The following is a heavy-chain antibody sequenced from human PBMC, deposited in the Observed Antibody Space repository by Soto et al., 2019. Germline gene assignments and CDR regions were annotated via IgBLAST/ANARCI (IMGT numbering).Heavy chain of an antibody. D-gene: IGHD6-13*01. CDR2: IIPIFGTA. V-gene: IGHV1-69*12. CDR1: GGTFSSYA. J-gene: IGHJ1*01. CDR3: AREGYSSSWYGTSAEYFQH. Sequence: QVQLVHYGAEVKKPGSSVKVSCKASGGTFSSYAISWVRQAPGQGLEWMGGIIPIFGTANYAQKFQGRVTITADESTSTAYMELSSLRSEDTAVYYCAREGYSSSWYGTSAEYFQHWGQGTLVTVSS.